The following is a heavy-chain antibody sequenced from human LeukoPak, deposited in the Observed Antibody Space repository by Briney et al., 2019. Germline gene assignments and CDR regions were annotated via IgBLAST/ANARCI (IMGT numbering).Heavy chain of an antibody. V-gene: IGHV3-23*01. CDR3: AKGMLGGSYGPYFDY. CDR2: ITGSGIDT. Sequence: PGGPLRLSCAASGFPFYNYAMIWVRQAPGKGLDWVAVITGSGIDTFYADSVKGRFTISRDNSKDTLYLQMNSLRAEDTAVYYCAKGMLGGSYGPYFDYWGQGTLVTVSS. CDR1: GFPFYNYA. J-gene: IGHJ4*02. D-gene: IGHD3-16*01.